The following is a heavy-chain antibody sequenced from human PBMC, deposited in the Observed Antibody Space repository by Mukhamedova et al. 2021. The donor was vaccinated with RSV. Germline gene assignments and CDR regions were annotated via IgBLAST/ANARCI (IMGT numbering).Heavy chain of an antibody. V-gene: IGHV3-30*01. D-gene: IGHD1-7*01. CDR2: ISYNGIFE. CDR1: SYA. J-gene: IGHJ4*01. Sequence: SYAMHWVRQTPGKGLEWVAVISYNGIFEYSVDSVKGRFTISRDNSKNTVYLQMNNLRRDDTAIYYCARERGDYQLLIGDFDYWG. CDR3: ARERGDYQLLIGDFDY.